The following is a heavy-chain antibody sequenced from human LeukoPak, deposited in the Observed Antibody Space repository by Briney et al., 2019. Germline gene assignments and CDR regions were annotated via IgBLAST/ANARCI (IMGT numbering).Heavy chain of an antibody. V-gene: IGHV1-69-2*01. D-gene: IGHD3-3*01. J-gene: IGHJ5*02. Sequence: ASVKVSCKVSGYTFTDYYMHWVQQAPGKGLEWMGLVDPEDGETIYAEKFQGSVTITADTSTDTAYMELSSLRSEDTAVYYCATLNLTTIFGVVFRPWGQGTLVTVSS. CDR3: ATLNLTTIFGVVFRP. CDR2: VDPEDGET. CDR1: GYTFTDYY.